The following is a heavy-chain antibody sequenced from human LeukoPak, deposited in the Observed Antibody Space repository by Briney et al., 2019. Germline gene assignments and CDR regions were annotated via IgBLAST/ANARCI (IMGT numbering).Heavy chain of an antibody. Sequence: GGSLRLSCAASGFTFSNYSMNWVRQAPGKGLEWVSSISSSSSYIYYADSVKGRSTISRDNAKNSLYLQMNSLRAEDTAVYYCASLNYYDSSGYYESLTPPDYWGQGTLVTVSS. CDR1: GFTFSNYS. CDR2: ISSSSSYI. V-gene: IGHV3-21*01. CDR3: ASLNYYDSSGYYESLTPPDY. D-gene: IGHD3-22*01. J-gene: IGHJ4*02.